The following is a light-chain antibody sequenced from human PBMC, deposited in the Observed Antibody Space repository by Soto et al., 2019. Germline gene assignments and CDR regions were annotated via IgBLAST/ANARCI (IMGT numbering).Light chain of an antibody. CDR2: GAS. CDR1: QSVSSSY. Sequence: EIVLTQSPGTLSLSTGERATLSCRTSQSVSSSYLAWYQQKPGQAPRLLIYGASIRATGIPDRFGGSGSGTDFTLTISRLEPEDVAVYYCQQYGNSPRTFGQGTKVDIK. J-gene: IGKJ1*01. CDR3: QQYGNSPRT. V-gene: IGKV3-20*01.